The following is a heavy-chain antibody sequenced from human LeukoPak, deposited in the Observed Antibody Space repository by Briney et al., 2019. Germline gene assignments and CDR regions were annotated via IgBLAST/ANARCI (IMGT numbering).Heavy chain of an antibody. V-gene: IGHV3-30-3*01. D-gene: IGHD1-26*01. Sequence: GGSLRLSCAASGFTFSSYAMHWVRQAPGKGLEWVAFISYDGSNKYYADSVKGRFTISRDNSKNTLYLQMNSLRAEDTAVYYCARPPIVGATWLDYWGQGTLVTVSS. CDR3: ARPPIVGATWLDY. J-gene: IGHJ4*02. CDR1: GFTFSSYA. CDR2: ISYDGSNK.